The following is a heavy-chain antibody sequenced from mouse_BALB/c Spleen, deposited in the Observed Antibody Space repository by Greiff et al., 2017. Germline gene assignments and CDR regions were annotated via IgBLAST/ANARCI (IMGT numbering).Heavy chain of an antibody. D-gene: IGHD2-3*01. CDR3: AKRGHDGSYLDY. V-gene: IGHV1S29*02. CDR1: GYTFTDYN. J-gene: IGHJ2*01. Sequence: VQLKESGPELVKPGASVKISCKASGYTFTDYNMHWVKQSHGKSLEWIGYIYPYNGGTGYNQKFKSKATLTVDNSSSTAYMELRSLTSEDSAVYYCAKRGHDGSYLDYWGQGTTLTVSS. CDR2: IYPYNGGT.